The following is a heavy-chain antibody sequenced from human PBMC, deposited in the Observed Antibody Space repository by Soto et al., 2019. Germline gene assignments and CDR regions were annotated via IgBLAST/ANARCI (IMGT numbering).Heavy chain of an antibody. J-gene: IGHJ1*01. CDR1: AGMTRPYC. CDR2: MYCSGST. D-gene: IGHD2-8*01. Sequence: TGSAGMTRPYCSLGCRQPPEKKLERIGYMYCSGSTNYNPSLKSRVTMSVDTSKNQFSLKLSSVTAADTAVYYCARDLCYFSNRVCYHGG. V-gene: IGHV4-59*01. CDR3: ARDLCYFSNRVCYH.